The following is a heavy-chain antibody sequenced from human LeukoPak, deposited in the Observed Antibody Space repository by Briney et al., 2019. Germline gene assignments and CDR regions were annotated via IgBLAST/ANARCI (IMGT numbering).Heavy chain of an antibody. CDR1: GFTFSRYS. Sequence: GGSLRLSCAASGFTFSRYSMNWVRQAPGKGLEWVSSISSSSSYIYYADSVKGRFTISRDNAKNSLYLQMNSLRAEDTAVYYCARERIDTRRGITMVRGAPYNWFDPWGQGTLVTVSS. CDR2: ISSSSSYI. CDR3: ARERIDTRRGITMVRGAPYNWFDP. V-gene: IGHV3-21*01. D-gene: IGHD3-10*01. J-gene: IGHJ5*02.